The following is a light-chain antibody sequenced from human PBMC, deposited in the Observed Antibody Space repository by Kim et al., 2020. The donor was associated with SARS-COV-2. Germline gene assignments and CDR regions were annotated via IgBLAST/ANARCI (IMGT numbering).Light chain of an antibody. CDR1: SSDVGSYNL. CDR3: CSYAGTNYV. V-gene: IGLV2-23*02. J-gene: IGLJ1*01. Sequence: QSALTQPASVSGSPGQSITISCTGTSSDVGSYNLVSWYQQHPGKAPKLMIYEVSKRPSGVSNRFSGSKSGNTASPTISGLQAEDEADYYCCSYAGTNYVFGTGTKVTVL. CDR2: EVS.